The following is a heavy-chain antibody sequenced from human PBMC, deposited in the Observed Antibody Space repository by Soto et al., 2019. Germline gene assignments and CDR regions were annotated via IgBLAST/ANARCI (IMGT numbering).Heavy chain of an antibody. CDR2: MSPNSGAT. CDR3: ARGADAGVDV. CDR1: GYTFTSYD. V-gene: IGHV1-8*01. Sequence: QVQLVQSGAEVTKPGASVKVSCKASGYTFTSYDINWVRQATGQGLEWMGWMSPNSGATGYAQKFQGRVTMTRDTSISTADMELSNLRSEDTAIYSCARGADAGVDVWGQGSTVTVSS. J-gene: IGHJ6*02. D-gene: IGHD1-1*01.